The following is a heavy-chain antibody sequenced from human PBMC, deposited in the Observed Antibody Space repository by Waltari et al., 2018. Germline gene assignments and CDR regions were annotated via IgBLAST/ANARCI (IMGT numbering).Heavy chain of an antibody. V-gene: IGHV3-74*01. CDR1: GFTLRSHW. D-gene: IGHD1-26*01. CDR3: ARDGVGAGHDLDY. Sequence: EVQLVESGGGLVQPGGSLSLSCAASGFTLRSHWMPWVRQAPGKGLVWFSRIKSDGSSKRYADSVKGRFTISRDNAKNTLYLQMTSLRAEDTAVYYCARDGVGAGHDLDYWGQGTLVTVSS. J-gene: IGHJ4*02. CDR2: IKSDGSSK.